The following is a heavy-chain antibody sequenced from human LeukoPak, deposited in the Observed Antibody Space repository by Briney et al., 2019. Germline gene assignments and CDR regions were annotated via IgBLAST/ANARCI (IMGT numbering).Heavy chain of an antibody. CDR1: GFTFASSA. Sequence: SVKVSCKASGFTFASSAMQWVRQARGQRLEWIGWIVVGSGNTNYAQKFQERVTITRDMSTSTAYMELSSLRSEDTAVYYCAASRRGYYYDSSGYYSLDYWGQGTLVTVSS. CDR3: AASRRGYYYDSSGYYSLDY. J-gene: IGHJ4*02. CDR2: IVVGSGNT. V-gene: IGHV1-58*02. D-gene: IGHD3-22*01.